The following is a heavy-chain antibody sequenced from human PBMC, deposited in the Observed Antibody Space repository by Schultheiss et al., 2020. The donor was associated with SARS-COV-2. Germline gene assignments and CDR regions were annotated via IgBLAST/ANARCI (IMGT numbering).Heavy chain of an antibody. J-gene: IGHJ3*02. Sequence: GESLKISCKGSGYSFTSYWIGWVRQMPGKGLEWMGIIYPGDSDTRYSPSFQGQVTISADKSISTAYLQWSSLKASDTAMYYCARILWYSGSYDAFDIWGQGTMVTVSS. CDR1: GYSFTSYW. D-gene: IGHD1-26*01. CDR2: IYPGDSDT. CDR3: ARILWYSGSYDAFDI. V-gene: IGHV5-51*01.